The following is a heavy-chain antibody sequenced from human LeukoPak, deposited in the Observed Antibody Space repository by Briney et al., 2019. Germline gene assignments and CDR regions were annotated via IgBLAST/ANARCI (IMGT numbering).Heavy chain of an antibody. D-gene: IGHD5-18*01. V-gene: IGHV4-34*01. J-gene: IGHJ4*02. Sequence: PSETLSLTCAVYGGSFSGYYWSWIRQPPGKGLEWIGEINHSGSTNYNPSLKSRLTISVDTSKNQFSLKLSSVTAADTAVYYCARSGLSDTAMSDYWGQGTLVTVSS. CDR2: INHSGST. CDR3: ARSGLSDTAMSDY. CDR1: GGSFSGYY.